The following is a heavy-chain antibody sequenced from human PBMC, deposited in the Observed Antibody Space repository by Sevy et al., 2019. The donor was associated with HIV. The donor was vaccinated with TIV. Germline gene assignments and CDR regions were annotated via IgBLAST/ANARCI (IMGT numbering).Heavy chain of an antibody. D-gene: IGHD3-16*02. J-gene: IGHJ4*02. Sequence: GGSLRLSCAASGFTFSSYWMHWVRQAPGKGLVWVSRINSDGSSTSYADSVKGRFTISRDNAKNTLYLQMNSLRAEDTAVYYCASFTFGGVIAFDDWGQGTLVTVSS. V-gene: IGHV3-74*01. CDR2: INSDGSST. CDR3: ASFTFGGVIAFDD. CDR1: GFTFSSYW.